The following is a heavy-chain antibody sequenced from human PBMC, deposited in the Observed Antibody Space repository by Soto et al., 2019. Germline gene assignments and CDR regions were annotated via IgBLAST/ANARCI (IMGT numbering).Heavy chain of an antibody. CDR1: GFTFSSFA. CDR3: TRDMDYGDRAFGDY. D-gene: IGHD2-21*02. CDR2: ISYDGSKK. J-gene: IGHJ4*02. Sequence: HPGGSLRLSCAASGFTFSSFAVYWVRQAPGKGLDWLAVISYDGSKKYYADSVRGRFTISRDNSKNTLYLQMNGLRTEDTAVYYCTRDMDYGDRAFGDYWGQGTLVTVSS. V-gene: IGHV3-30-3*01.